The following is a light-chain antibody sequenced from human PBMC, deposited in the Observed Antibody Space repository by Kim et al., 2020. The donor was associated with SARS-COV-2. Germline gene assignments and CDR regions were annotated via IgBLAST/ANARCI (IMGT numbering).Light chain of an antibody. CDR1: QSVSSY. CDR2: DAS. V-gene: IGKV3-11*01. CDR3: QQRRSWPLT. J-gene: IGKJ4*02. Sequence: EIVLTQSPATLSLSPGERATLSCRASQSVSSYLGWYQQKPGQAPRLLIYDASNRATGIPARFSGSGSGTDFTLTIRSLEPEDFAVYYCQQRRSWPLTFGGGTKVDIK.